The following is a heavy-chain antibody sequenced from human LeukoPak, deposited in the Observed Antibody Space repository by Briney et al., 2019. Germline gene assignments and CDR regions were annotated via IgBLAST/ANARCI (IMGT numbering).Heavy chain of an antibody. CDR2: INPNSGGT. Sequence: ASVKVSCKASGYTFAGYYMHWVRQAPGQGLEWVGWINPNSGGTNYAQKFQGRVTMTRDTSISTAYMELSRLRSDDTAVDYCVRGQVTIFGVGGSWFDPWGQGTLVTVSS. D-gene: IGHD3-3*01. J-gene: IGHJ5*02. V-gene: IGHV1-2*02. CDR1: GYTFAGYY. CDR3: VRGQVTIFGVGGSWFDP.